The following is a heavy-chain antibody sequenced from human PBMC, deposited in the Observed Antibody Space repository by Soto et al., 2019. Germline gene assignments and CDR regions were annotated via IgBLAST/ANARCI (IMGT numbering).Heavy chain of an antibody. Sequence: QVQLVQSGAEVKKPGASVKVSCKASGYTFTGYYMHWVRQAPGQGLEWMGWINPNSGGTNYAQKFQGWVTMPRDTSISTAYMELSRLRSDDTAVYYCARGTFGYSSSWYVRGEYGMDVWGQGTTVTVSS. CDR3: ARGTFGYSSSWYVRGEYGMDV. CDR1: GYTFTGYY. J-gene: IGHJ6*02. D-gene: IGHD6-13*01. V-gene: IGHV1-2*04. CDR2: INPNSGGT.